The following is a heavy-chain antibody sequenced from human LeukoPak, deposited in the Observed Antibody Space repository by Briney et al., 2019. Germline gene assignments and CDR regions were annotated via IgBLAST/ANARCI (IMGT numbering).Heavy chain of an antibody. Sequence: QSGRSLRLSCAASGFTVSSYAMSWVRQAPGKGLEWVLAISGSGGSTYYADSVKGRFTISRDNSKNRLYLQMHSLRAEDTAVYYCAKDPNSGNHYWGQGTLVTVSS. V-gene: IGHV3-23*01. CDR1: GFTVSSYA. CDR2: ISGSGGST. D-gene: IGHD6-19*01. J-gene: IGHJ4*02. CDR3: AKDPNSGNHY.